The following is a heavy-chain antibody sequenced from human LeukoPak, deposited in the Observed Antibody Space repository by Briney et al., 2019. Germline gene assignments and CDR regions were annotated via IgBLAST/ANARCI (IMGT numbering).Heavy chain of an antibody. J-gene: IGHJ6*03. CDR1: GGTFGSYA. CDR2: IIPIFGTA. V-gene: IGHV1-69*05. Sequence: ASVKVSCKASGGTFGSYAISWVRQAPGQGLEWMGRIIPIFGTANYAQKFQGRVTITTDESTSTAYMELSSLRSEDTAVYYCARDRSLGATWGYYYYYMDVWGKGTTVTVSS. D-gene: IGHD1-26*01. CDR3: ARDRSLGATWGYYYYYMDV.